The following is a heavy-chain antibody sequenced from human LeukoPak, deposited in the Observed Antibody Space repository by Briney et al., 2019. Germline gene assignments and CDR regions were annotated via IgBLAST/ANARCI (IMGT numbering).Heavy chain of an antibody. V-gene: IGHV3-23*01. J-gene: IGHJ4*02. CDR1: GFTFSKYA. CDR3: VIDPIDATAF. Sequence: PGGSLRLSCAASGFTFSKYAMSWVRQAPGKGLEWVSILDGSGRHIYYADSVQGRFTISRDNSMDTVYLQMSSLRVEDTAVYYCVIDPIDATAFWGQGTLVTVSS. CDR2: LDGSGRHI. D-gene: IGHD2-15*01.